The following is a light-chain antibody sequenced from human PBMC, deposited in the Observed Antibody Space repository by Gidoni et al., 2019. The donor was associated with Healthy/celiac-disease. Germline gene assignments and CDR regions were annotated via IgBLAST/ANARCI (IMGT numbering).Light chain of an antibody. J-gene: IGLJ3*02. CDR2: EGS. CDR1: SSDVGSYNL. V-gene: IGLV2-23*01. Sequence: QSALTQPAAVSGSPGQSITLYCTGTSSDVGSYNLVSWYQQHPGKAPKLMIYEGSKRPSGVSNRFSGSKSGNTASLTISGLQAEDEADYYCCSYAGSSTWVFGGGTKLTVL. CDR3: CSYAGSSTWV.